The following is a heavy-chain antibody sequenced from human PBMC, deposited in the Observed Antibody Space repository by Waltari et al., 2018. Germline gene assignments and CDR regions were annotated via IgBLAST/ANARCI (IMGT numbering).Heavy chain of an antibody. D-gene: IGHD5-18*01. CDR3: ARTRGYSYGVIDY. CDR1: GFTFSSYW. Sequence: VQLVESGGGLVQPGGSLRLSCAASGFTFSSYWMSWVRQAPGKGLEWVANIKQDGSEKYYVDSVKGRFTISRDNAKNSLYLQMNSLRAEDTAVYYCARTRGYSYGVIDYWGQGTLVTVSS. J-gene: IGHJ4*02. V-gene: IGHV3-7*04. CDR2: IKQDGSEK.